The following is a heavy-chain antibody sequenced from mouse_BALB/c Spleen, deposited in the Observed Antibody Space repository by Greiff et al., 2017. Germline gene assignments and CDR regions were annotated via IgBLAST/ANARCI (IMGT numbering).Heavy chain of an antibody. CDR1: GYSFTGYF. D-gene: IGHD1-1*01. J-gene: IGHJ4*01. CDR3: GRRDYYGSSYYAMDY. Sequence: EVHLVESGPELVKPGASVKISCKASGYSFTGYFMNWVKQSHGKSLEWIGRINPYNGDTFYNQKFKGKATLTVDKSSSTAHMELLSLTSEDSAVYYCGRRDYYGSSYYAMDYWGQGTSVTVSS. CDR2: INPYNGDT. V-gene: IGHV1-37*01.